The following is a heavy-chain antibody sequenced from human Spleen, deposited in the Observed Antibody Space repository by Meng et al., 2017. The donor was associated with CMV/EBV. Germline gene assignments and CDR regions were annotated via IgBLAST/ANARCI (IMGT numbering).Heavy chain of an antibody. D-gene: IGHD2-2*02. CDR3: ARDRTGDCSSTSCYNFYYYYGMDV. Sequence: SVKVSCKASGYTFTNYDFSWMRQAPGQGLEWVGGIIPLFGIANYAQKFQGRVTITTDESTSTAYMSLSSLRSEDTAVYYCARDRTGDCSSTSCYNFYYYYGMDVWGQGTTVTVSS. CDR2: IIPLFGIA. CDR1: GYTFTNYD. J-gene: IGHJ6*02. V-gene: IGHV1-69*05.